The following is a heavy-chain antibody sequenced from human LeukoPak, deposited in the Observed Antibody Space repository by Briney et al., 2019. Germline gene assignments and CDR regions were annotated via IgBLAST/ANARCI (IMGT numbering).Heavy chain of an antibody. CDR3: ARDLRGSYLDY. CDR1: GFTVSSNY. J-gene: IGHJ4*02. CDR2: IYSGGST. V-gene: IGHV3-53*01. D-gene: IGHD5/OR15-5a*01. Sequence: PGGSLRLSCAASGFTVSSNYMSWVRQAPGKRLEWVSVIYSGGSTYYADSVKGRFTISRDNSKNTLYLQMNSLRAEDTAVYYCARDLRGSYLDYWGQGTLVTVSS.